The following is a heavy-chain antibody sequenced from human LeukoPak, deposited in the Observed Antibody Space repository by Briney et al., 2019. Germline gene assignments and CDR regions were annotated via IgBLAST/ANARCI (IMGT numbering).Heavy chain of an antibody. CDR1: GFTFSSYE. V-gene: IGHV3-48*03. Sequence: GSLRLSCAASGFTFSSYEVNWVRQAPGKGLEWVSYISSSGSTIYYADSVKGRFTISRDNAKNSLYLQMNSLRAEDTAVYYCARGSVSPRHWGQGTLVTVSS. CDR3: ARGSVSPRH. CDR2: ISSSGSTI. J-gene: IGHJ4*02.